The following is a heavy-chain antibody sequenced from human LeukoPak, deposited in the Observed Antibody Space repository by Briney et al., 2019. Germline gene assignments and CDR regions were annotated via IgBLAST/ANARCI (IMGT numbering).Heavy chain of an antibody. CDR1: GGSISSGSYY. J-gene: IGHJ4*02. Sequence: PSETLSLTCTVSGGSISSGSYYWSWIRRPAGKGLEWIGRIYTSGSTNYNPSLKSRVAISVDTSKNQFSLKLSSVTAADTAVYYCARAQQWLGFDYWGQGTLVTVSS. V-gene: IGHV4-61*02. D-gene: IGHD6-19*01. CDR3: ARAQQWLGFDY. CDR2: IYTSGST.